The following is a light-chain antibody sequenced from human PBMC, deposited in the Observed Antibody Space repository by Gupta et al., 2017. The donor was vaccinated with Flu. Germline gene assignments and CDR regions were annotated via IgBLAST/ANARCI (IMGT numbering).Light chain of an antibody. CDR3: MQALQTPFT. Sequence: IVMTQSPLSLPVIPGEPASISCRSSQSLLHSNGYNYLDWYLQKPGQSPQLLIYLGSNRASGVADRFSGSGSGTDFTLKISRVEAEDVGVYYCMQALQTPFTFGPGTKVDIK. CDR1: QSLLHSNGYNY. J-gene: IGKJ3*01. CDR2: LGS. V-gene: IGKV2-28*01.